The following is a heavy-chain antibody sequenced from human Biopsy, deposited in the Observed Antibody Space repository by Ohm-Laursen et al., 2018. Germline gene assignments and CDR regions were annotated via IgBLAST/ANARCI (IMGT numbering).Heavy chain of an antibody. V-gene: IGHV3-48*01. Sequence: SLRLSCAASGFTFSSYSMYWVRQAPGKGLEWVSFISSGSSPIYYADSVKGRFTISRDDAKNSLYLQMNSLRAEDTAVYYCARGRTGGWGQGTLVTVSS. CDR2: ISSGSSPI. CDR1: GFTFSSYS. J-gene: IGHJ4*02. D-gene: IGHD1/OR15-1a*01. CDR3: ARGRTGG.